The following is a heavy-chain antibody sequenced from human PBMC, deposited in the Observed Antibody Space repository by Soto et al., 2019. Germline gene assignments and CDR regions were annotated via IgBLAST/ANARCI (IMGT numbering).Heavy chain of an antibody. D-gene: IGHD3-22*01. J-gene: IGHJ4*02. Sequence: PSETLSLTCTVSGGSISSYYWSWIRQPPGKGLEWIGYIYYSGSTNYNPSLKSRVTISVDTSKNQFSLKLSSVTAADTAVYYCARYGGYYYDYFDYWGQGTLVTVSS. V-gene: IGHV4-59*01. CDR2: IYYSGST. CDR3: ARYGGYYYDYFDY. CDR1: GGSISSYY.